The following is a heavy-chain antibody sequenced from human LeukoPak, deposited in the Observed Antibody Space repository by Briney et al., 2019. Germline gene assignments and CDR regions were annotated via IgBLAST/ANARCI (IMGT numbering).Heavy chain of an antibody. CDR2: MNPNSGNT. J-gene: IGHJ5*02. CDR3: ARTYYYDSGSDNWFDP. V-gene: IGHV1-8*01. CDR1: GYTFTSYD. Sequence: ASVKVSCKASGYTFTSYDINWVRQATGQGLEWMGWMNPNSGNTGYAQKFQGGVTMTRNTSISTAYMELSSLRSEDTAVYYCARTYYYDSGSDNWFDPWGQGTLVTVSS. D-gene: IGHD3-10*01.